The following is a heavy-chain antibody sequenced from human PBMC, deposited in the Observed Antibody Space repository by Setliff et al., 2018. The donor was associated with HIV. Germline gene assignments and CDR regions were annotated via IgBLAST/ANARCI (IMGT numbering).Heavy chain of an antibody. V-gene: IGHV3-7*01. CDR3: ASPSGSHSGWFDP. CDR2: IKEDGSEK. D-gene: IGHD1-26*01. J-gene: IGHJ5*02. CDR1: GFTFSSYW. Sequence: SGGSLRLSCAASGFTFSSYWMSWVRQAPGKGLEWVANIKEDGSEKYYVDSVKGRFTISRDNAKNSLYLQMNSLRAEDTAVYYCASPSGSHSGWFDPWGQGTLVTVSS.